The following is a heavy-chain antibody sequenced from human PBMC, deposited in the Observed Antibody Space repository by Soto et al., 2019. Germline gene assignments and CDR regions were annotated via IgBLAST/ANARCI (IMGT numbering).Heavy chain of an antibody. CDR2: ISGGGATT. J-gene: IGHJ4*02. D-gene: IGHD3-10*01. V-gene: IGHV3-23*01. CDR3: AKGLGGSGSLTPPLEF. CDR1: GFTFNNYA. Sequence: EVQLLESGGGLVQPGGSLRLSCAASGFTFNNYAMTWVRQAPGKGLEWVSAISGGGATTSYADSVKSRFTVSRDGSKNSLNPQMRSRMAEHTARHYRAKGLGGSGSLTPPLEFWGQGTLVTVSS.